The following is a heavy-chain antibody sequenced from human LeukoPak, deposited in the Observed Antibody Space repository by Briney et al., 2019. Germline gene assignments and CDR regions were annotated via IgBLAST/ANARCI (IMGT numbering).Heavy chain of an antibody. V-gene: IGHV3-74*01. CDR2: INSDGSST. CDR3: ARDLGITMSHDY. D-gene: IGHD3-10*02. Sequence: GRSLRLSCAASGFTFSSYWMHWVRQAPGKGLVRVSRINSDGSSTSYADSVKGRFTISRDNAKNTLYLQMNSLRAEDTAVYYCARDLGITMSHDYWGQGTLVTVSS. J-gene: IGHJ4*02. CDR1: GFTFSSYW.